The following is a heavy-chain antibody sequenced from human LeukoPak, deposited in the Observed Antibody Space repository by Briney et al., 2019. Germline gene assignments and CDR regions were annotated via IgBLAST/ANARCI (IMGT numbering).Heavy chain of an antibody. CDR3: AKVRSPYSYSWPFDY. CDR2: ISYDESNK. Sequence: GGSLRLSCAASGFIFSSYGMHWVRQAPGKGLEWVAVISYDESNKYYAESVKGRFTISRDNSKNTLFLQMNSLRAEDTAVYYCAKVRSPYSYSWPFDYWGQGALVTVSS. V-gene: IGHV3-30*18. CDR1: GFIFSSYG. J-gene: IGHJ4*02. D-gene: IGHD6-13*01.